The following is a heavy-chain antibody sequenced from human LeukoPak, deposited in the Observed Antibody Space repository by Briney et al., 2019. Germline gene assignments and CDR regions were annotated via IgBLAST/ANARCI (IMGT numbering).Heavy chain of an antibody. Sequence: PGGSLRLSCAASGFSFSTYAISWVRQAPGKGLEWVLHFGGSGGTIYYADSVKGRFTISRDNSKNTLYLQMNSLRAEDTAVYYCAKSDCGGDCHLLDYWGQGTLVTVSS. V-gene: IGHV3-23*01. CDR3: AKSDCGGDCHLLDY. D-gene: IGHD2-21*02. CDR1: GFSFSTYA. J-gene: IGHJ4*02. CDR2: FGGSGGTI.